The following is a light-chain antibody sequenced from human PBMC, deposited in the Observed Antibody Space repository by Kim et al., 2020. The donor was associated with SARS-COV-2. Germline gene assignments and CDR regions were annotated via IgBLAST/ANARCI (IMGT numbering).Light chain of an antibody. Sequence: EVVLTQSPGPLSLSPGEGVTLSCRASQSVSGRYLAWYQQKPGQAPRLLIYDASTRATGIPDRFSGSGSGTDFTLTISRLEPEDSAVYYCQQYGSSQTFGPGTKVDIK. V-gene: IGKV3-20*01. CDR1: QSVSGRY. J-gene: IGKJ3*01. CDR3: QQYGSSQT. CDR2: DAS.